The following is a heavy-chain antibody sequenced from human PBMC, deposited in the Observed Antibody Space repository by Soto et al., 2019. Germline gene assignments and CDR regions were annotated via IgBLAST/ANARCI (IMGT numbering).Heavy chain of an antibody. CDR3: AADLYCSGGSCCGEFPDGMDV. J-gene: IGHJ6*02. Sequence: VKVCWEDCRLGFACSSVQWVRQSRGKRLEWIGWIVVGSGNTNYAQKFQERVTITRDMSTSTAYMELSSLRSEDTAVYYCAADLYCSGGSCCGEFPDGMDVWGQGTTVTVSS. CDR2: IVVGSGNT. D-gene: IGHD2-15*01. CDR1: RLGFACSS. V-gene: IGHV1-58*01.